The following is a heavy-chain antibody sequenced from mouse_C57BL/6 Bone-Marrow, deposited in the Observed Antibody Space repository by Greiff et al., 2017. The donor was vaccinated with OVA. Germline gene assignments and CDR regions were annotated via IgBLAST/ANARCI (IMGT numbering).Heavy chain of an antibody. V-gene: IGHV3-6*01. Sequence: EVKLQESGPGLVKPPQSLSLTCSVTGYSITSGYYWNWIRQFPGNKLEWMGYISYDGSNNYNPSLKNRISITRDTSKNQLFLKLNSVTTEDTATYYCARDPDGNKVEDYWGQGTTLTVSS. CDR1: GYSITSGYY. CDR2: ISYDGSN. D-gene: IGHD2-1*01. J-gene: IGHJ2*01. CDR3: ARDPDGNKVEDY.